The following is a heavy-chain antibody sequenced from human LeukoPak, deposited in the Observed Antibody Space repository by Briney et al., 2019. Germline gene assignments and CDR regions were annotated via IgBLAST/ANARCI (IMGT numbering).Heavy chain of an antibody. CDR3: ARDSTSSLTYFDY. Sequence: GRSLRLSCAASGFTFSSYGMHWVRQAPGKGLEWVAVIWYDGSNKYYADSVKGRFTISRDNSKNTLYLQMNSLRAGDTAVYYCARDSTSSLTYFDYWGQGTLVTVSS. CDR2: IWYDGSNK. J-gene: IGHJ4*02. V-gene: IGHV3-33*01. D-gene: IGHD1-1*01. CDR1: GFTFSSYG.